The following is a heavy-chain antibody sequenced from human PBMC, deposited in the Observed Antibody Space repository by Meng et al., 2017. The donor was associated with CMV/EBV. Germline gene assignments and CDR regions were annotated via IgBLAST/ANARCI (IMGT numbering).Heavy chain of an antibody. Sequence: SCAASGFTFSSYGMHWVRQAPGKGLEWVAVIWYDGSNKYYADSVKGRFTISRDNSKNTLYLQMNSLRAEDTAVYYCAKEQGSMRRQLAYYYYYGMDVWGQGTTVTVSS. V-gene: IGHV3-33*06. D-gene: IGHD6-13*01. J-gene: IGHJ6*02. CDR1: GFTFSSYG. CDR2: IWYDGSNK. CDR3: AKEQGSMRRQLAYYYYYGMDV.